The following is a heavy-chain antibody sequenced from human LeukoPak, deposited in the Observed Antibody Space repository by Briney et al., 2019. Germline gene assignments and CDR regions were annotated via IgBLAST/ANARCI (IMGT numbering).Heavy chain of an antibody. J-gene: IGHJ6*03. Sequence: GSSVKVSCKASGGTLSSYAISWVRQAPGQGLEWMGGIIPIFGTANYAQKFQGRVTITTDESTSTAYMELSSLRSEDTAVYYCATGTNYYYYMDVWGKGTTVTVSS. V-gene: IGHV1-69*05. D-gene: IGHD1-14*01. CDR3: ATGTNYYYYMDV. CDR2: IIPIFGTA. CDR1: GGTLSSYA.